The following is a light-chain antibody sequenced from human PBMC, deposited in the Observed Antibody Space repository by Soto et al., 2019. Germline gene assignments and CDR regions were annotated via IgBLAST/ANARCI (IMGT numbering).Light chain of an antibody. CDR3: SSYTSSSTLDV. J-gene: IGLJ1*01. V-gene: IGLV2-14*01. CDR2: EVS. Sequence: QSVLTQRASVSGSPGQSITISCTGTSSDVGGYNYVSWYQQHPGKAPKLMIYEVSNRPSGVSNRFSGSKSGNTASLTISGLQADDEADYYCSSYTSSSTLDVFGTGTKLTVL. CDR1: SSDVGGYNY.